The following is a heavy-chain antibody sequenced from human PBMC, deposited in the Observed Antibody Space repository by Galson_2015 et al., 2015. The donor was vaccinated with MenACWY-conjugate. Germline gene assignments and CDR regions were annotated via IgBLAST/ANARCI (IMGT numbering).Heavy chain of an antibody. Sequence: SVKVSCKASGGTFSSYGISWVRQAPGQGLEWMGAIIPIFGAANYAQRFQGRVTMTADESTTTAYMELSSLRSEDTAVYYCARDGHSSTWNQYNWFDPWGHGTLVTVSS. D-gene: IGHD6-13*01. V-gene: IGHV1-69*13. CDR3: ARDGHSSTWNQYNWFDP. J-gene: IGHJ5*02. CDR2: IIPIFGAA. CDR1: GGTFSSYG.